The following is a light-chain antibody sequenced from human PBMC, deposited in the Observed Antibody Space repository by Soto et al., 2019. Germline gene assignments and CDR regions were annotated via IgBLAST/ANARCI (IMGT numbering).Light chain of an antibody. CDR3: QQYGSSPLYT. J-gene: IGKJ2*01. Sequence: IVLTQSPGTLSLSPGEGATLSCRASQSVSSSYLAWYQQKPGQAPRLLIYDASSRATGIPDRFSGSVSGTDFTLTISRLEPEDFAVYYCQQYGSSPLYTFGQGTKLEIK. V-gene: IGKV3-20*01. CDR1: QSVSSSY. CDR2: DAS.